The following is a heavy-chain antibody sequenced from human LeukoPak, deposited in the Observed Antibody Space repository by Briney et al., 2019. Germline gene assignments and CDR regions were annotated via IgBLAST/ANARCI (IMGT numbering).Heavy chain of an antibody. CDR3: ARDGAAAGTRLERWFDP. Sequence: SETLSLTCAVSGGSFSGYNWSWIRQPPGKGLEWIGEINHSGSTNYNPSLKSRVTISVDTSKNQFSLKLSSVTAADTAVYYCARDGAAAGTRLERWFDPWGQGTLVTVSS. CDR2: INHSGST. CDR1: GGSFSGYN. J-gene: IGHJ5*02. D-gene: IGHD6-13*01. V-gene: IGHV4-34*01.